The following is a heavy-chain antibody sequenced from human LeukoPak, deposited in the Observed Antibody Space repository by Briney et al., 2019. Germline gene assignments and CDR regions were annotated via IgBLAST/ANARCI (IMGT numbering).Heavy chain of an antibody. CDR2: INHSGST. Sequence: PSETLSLTCAVYGGSFSGYYWSWIRQPPGKGLEWIGEINHSGSTNYNPSLKSRVTISVDTSKNQFSLKLSSVTAADTAVYYCARDRGSSGIAAAGTFDYWGQGTLVTVSS. D-gene: IGHD6-13*01. CDR1: GGSFSGYY. J-gene: IGHJ4*02. V-gene: IGHV4-34*01. CDR3: ARDRGSSGIAAAGTFDY.